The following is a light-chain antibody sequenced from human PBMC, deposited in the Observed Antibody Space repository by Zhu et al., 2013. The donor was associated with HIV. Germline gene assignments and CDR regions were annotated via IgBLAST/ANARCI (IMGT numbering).Light chain of an antibody. V-gene: IGKV4-1*01. CDR3: QQYYSTPYT. Sequence: DIVMTQSPDSLAVSLGERATINCKSSQSVLYSSNNENYLPWYQQKPGQSPNLLIYWASTRESGVPDRFSGSGSGTDFTLTISRLQAEDVAVYYCQQYYSTPYTFGQGTKLEIK. CDR1: QSVLYSSNNENY. J-gene: IGKJ2*01. CDR2: WAS.